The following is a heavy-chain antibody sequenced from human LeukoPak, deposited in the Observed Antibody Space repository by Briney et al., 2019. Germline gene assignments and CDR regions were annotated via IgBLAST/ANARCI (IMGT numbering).Heavy chain of an antibody. CDR3: ARETSLLLWFGEINNWFDP. CDR1: GGSFSGYY. CDR2: INHSGST. J-gene: IGHJ5*02. V-gene: IGHV4-34*01. Sequence: SETLSLTCAVYGGSFSGYYWSWIRQPPGKGLEWIGEINHSGSTNYNPSLKSRVTISVDTSKNQLSLKLSSVTAADTAVYYCARETSLLLWFGEINNWFDPWGQGTLVTVSS. D-gene: IGHD3-10*01.